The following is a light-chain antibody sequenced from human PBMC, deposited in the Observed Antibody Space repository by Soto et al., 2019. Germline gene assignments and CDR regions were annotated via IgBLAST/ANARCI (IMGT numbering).Light chain of an antibody. CDR2: GAS. J-gene: IGKJ4*01. CDR3: QQYGSSAT. V-gene: IGKV3-20*01. Sequence: EIVLTQSPGTLSLSPGERATLSCRASQSVSGSYLAWYQQKPGQAPRLLIYGASSRATGIPDRFSGSGSGTDFTLTISRLEPEDFAVYYCQQYGSSATFGGGTKVEIK. CDR1: QSVSGSY.